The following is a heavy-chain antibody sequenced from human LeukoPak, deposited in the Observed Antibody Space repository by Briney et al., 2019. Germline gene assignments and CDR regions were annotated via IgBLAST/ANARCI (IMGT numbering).Heavy chain of an antibody. V-gene: IGHV4-39*07. CDR3: ARDGRGYSYGEYDY. D-gene: IGHD5-18*01. J-gene: IGHJ4*02. Sequence: SETLSLTCTVSGGSISSSSYYWGWIRQPPGKGLEWIGSIYYSGSTYYNPSLKSRVTISVDTSKNQFYLKLSSVTAADTAVYYCARDGRGYSYGEYDYWGQGTLVTVSS. CDR2: IYYSGST. CDR1: GGSISSSSYY.